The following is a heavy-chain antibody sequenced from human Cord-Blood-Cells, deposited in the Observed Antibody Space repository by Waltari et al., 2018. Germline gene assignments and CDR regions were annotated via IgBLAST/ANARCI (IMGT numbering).Heavy chain of an antibody. CDR1: GFTVSSNY. J-gene: IGHJ3*02. D-gene: IGHD3-22*01. CDR3: ARDQRHYDSSGYYTFDI. CDR2: IYSGGRT. Sequence: EVQLVESGGGLIQPGGSLRLSCAASGFTVSSNYMSWVRQAPGKGLEWVSVIYSGGRTYYADSVKGRFTISRDNSKNTLYLQMNSLRAEDTAVYYCARDQRHYDSSGYYTFDIWGQGTMVTVSS. V-gene: IGHV3-53*01.